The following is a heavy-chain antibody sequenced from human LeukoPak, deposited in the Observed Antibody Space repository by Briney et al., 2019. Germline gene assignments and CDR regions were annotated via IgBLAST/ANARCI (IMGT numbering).Heavy chain of an antibody. CDR1: GGSITGFY. V-gene: IGHV4-59*08. D-gene: IGHD3-10*01. CDR2: IYDNGYS. J-gene: IGHJ4*02. CDR3: ARLRPCTGKFDY. Sequence: SETLSLTCTVSGGSITGFYWTWIRQPPGKGLEWIAYIYDNGYSSYNPSLKSRVTLPVNTSRTQISLTLGSVTVADTAVYYCARLRPCTGKFDYWGQGNLVTVSS.